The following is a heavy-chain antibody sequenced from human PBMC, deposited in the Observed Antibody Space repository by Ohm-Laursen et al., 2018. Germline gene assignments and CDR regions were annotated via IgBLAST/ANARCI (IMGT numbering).Heavy chain of an antibody. D-gene: IGHD3/OR15-3a*01. CDR3: ARAQGLD. J-gene: IGHJ4*02. CDR2: ISGSGSTI. CDR1: GFSFGTHE. V-gene: IGHV3-48*03. Sequence: SLRLSCSASGFSFGTHEMNWVRQAPGKGLEWVSYISGSGSTIYYADSVKGRFTISRDSAKSSLYLQMNSLRAEDTAVYYCARAQGLDWGQGTLVTVSS.